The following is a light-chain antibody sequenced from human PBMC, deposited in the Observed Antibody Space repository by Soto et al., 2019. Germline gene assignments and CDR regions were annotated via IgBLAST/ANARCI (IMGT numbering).Light chain of an antibody. J-gene: IGLJ1*01. CDR2: QVT. CDR1: INDVGGYNY. Sequence: QSALTQPPSASGSPGQSVTISCAGTINDVGGYNYVSWYQQHPGKVPQLMIYQVTKRPSGVPDRFSASKSDTTASLTISGLQAEDEGDYYCMSYAGGNRFVFGTRTKLTVL. V-gene: IGLV2-8*01. CDR3: MSYAGGNRFV.